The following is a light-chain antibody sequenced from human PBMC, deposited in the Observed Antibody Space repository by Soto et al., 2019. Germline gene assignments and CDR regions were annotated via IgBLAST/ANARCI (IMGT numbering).Light chain of an antibody. CDR2: SAS. J-gene: IGKJ1*01. CDR3: QQYTNRPPWT. V-gene: IGKV3-20*01. Sequence: IVLTQSPGTLSLSPGERATLSCRASQSVASRALAWYQQKPGQAPRLLMYSASKRATGIPDRFSGSGSGTDFTLTISSLQSEDFAVYYCQQYTNRPPWTFGRGTKVEFK. CDR1: QSVASRA.